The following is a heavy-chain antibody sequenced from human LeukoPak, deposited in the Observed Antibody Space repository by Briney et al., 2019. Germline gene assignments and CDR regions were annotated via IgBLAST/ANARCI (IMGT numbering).Heavy chain of an antibody. CDR1: GYTLTELS. J-gene: IGHJ6*02. CDR2: FDPEDGET. V-gene: IGHV1-24*01. CDR3: ARDHTYDNSGFYYYYGMDV. D-gene: IGHD3-22*01. Sequence: ASVKVSCKVSGYTLTELSMHWVRQAPGKGLEWMGGFDPEDGETIYAQKFQGRVTMTEDTSTDTAYMGLSSLRSEDTAVYYCARDHTYDNSGFYYYYGMDVWGQGTTVTVSS.